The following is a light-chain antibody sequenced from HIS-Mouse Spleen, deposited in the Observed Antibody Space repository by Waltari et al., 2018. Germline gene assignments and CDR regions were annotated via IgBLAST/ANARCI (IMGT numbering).Light chain of an antibody. Sequence: QAALTQPASVSGSPGQSHTIACTGTSSDAGGYTYVSWYQQHPCKAPKLMIYEVSNRPSGVSNRFSGSKSGNTASLTISGLQAEDEADYYCSSYTSSSTWVFGGGTKLTVL. CDR2: EVS. CDR1: SSDAGGYTY. CDR3: SSYTSSSTWV. J-gene: IGLJ3*02. V-gene: IGLV2-14*01.